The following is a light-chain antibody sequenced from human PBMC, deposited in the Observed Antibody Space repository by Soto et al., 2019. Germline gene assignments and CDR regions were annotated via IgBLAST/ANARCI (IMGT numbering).Light chain of an antibody. CDR2: SYN. CDR3: AAWDDSLNGVV. V-gene: IGLV1-44*01. Sequence: QSVLTQPPSASGTPGQRVTISCSGSSSNIGSNTVNWYQQLPGTAPKLLIYSYNQRPSGVPDRFSGSKSGTSASLAISGLQYADEADYYCAAWDDSLNGVVFGGGTKLTVL. CDR1: SSNIGSNT. J-gene: IGLJ2*01.